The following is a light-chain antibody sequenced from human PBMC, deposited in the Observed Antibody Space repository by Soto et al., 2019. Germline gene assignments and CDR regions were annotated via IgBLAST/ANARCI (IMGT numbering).Light chain of an antibody. CDR3: QQYSKWPIT. CDR1: QSVNSN. CDR2: GIS. Sequence: MGMTQCPAILSVSRGESATRSCMASQSVNSNYLAWYQQQPVQPPRLLIYGISTRATGIPARFSGSGSGTEFSLTISRLQSEDFAVYYCQQYSKWPITFGQGTRLEIK. V-gene: IGKV3-15*01. J-gene: IGKJ5*01.